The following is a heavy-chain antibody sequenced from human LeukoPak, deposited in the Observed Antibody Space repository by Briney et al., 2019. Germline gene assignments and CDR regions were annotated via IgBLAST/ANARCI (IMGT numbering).Heavy chain of an antibody. J-gene: IGHJ6*03. CDR3: ARAPGYCSSTSCHKYYYYYMDV. CDR2: ISSSGSTV. D-gene: IGHD2-2*02. V-gene: IGHV3-11*04. Sequence: PGGSLRLSCAASGFTFSDYYMSWIRQAPGKGLEWVSYISSSGSTVYYADSVKGRFTISRDNAKNSLYLQMNSLRAEDTAVYYCARAPGYCSSTSCHKYYYYYMDVWGKGTTVTVSS. CDR1: GFTFSDYY.